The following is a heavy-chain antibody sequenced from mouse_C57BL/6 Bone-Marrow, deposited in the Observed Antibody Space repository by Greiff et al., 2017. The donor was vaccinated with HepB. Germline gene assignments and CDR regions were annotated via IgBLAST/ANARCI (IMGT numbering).Heavy chain of an antibody. CDR1: GYSFTGYY. CDR3: ARAGAYDYYAMDY. CDR2: INPSTGGT. V-gene: IGHV1-42*01. J-gene: IGHJ4*01. Sequence: EVQLQQSGPELVKPGASVKISCKASGYSFTGYYMNWVKQSPEKSLEWIGEINPSTGGTTYNQKFKAKATLTVDKSSSTAYMQLKSLTSEDSAVYFCARAGAYDYYAMDYWGQGTSVTVSS. D-gene: IGHD6-5*01.